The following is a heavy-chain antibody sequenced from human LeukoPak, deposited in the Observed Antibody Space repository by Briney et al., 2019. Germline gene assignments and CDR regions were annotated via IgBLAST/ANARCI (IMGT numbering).Heavy chain of an antibody. CDR3: ATIRGWLGY. CDR1: GFSFSDHY. J-gene: IGHJ4*02. CDR2: IKNKANSYIT. Sequence: GGSLRLSCAASGFSFSDHYMDWVRQAPGKGLEWVGRIKNKANSYITEYAASVQGRFTISRDDSQDSLYLQMNSLKTEDTAVYYCATIRGWLGYWGQGTLVTVSS. D-gene: IGHD5-24*01. V-gene: IGHV3-72*01.